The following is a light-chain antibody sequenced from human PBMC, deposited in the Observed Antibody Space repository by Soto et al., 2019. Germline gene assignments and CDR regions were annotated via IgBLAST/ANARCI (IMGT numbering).Light chain of an antibody. Sequence: DLQMTQSPSSLSVSVGDRVTITCRASQSISSYLNWYQQKPGKAPKLLIYAASSLQSGVPSRFSGSGSGTDFTLTIISLQPEDFATFYCQQSYSTPYTFGQGTKLEIK. CDR2: AAS. J-gene: IGKJ2*01. CDR3: QQSYSTPYT. V-gene: IGKV1-39*01. CDR1: QSISSY.